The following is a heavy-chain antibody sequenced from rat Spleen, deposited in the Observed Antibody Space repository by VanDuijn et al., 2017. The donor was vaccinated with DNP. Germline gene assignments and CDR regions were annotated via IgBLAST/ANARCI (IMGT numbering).Heavy chain of an antibody. J-gene: IGHJ2*01. CDR1: GFTFNNYW. Sequence: EVHLVESGGDLVQPGRSLKLSCVASGFTFNNYWMTWIRQVPGKGLEWVASITTDGGRTYYPDSVKGRFSISRDNAENTVYLQMNSLRSEDTATYYCANYNFYDGTYWGQGVMVTVSS. V-gene: IGHV5-58*01. CDR3: ANYNFYDGTY. CDR2: ITTDGGRT. D-gene: IGHD1-12*02.